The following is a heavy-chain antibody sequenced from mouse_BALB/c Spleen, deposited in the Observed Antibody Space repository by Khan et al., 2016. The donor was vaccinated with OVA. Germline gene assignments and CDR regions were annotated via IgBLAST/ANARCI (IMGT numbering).Heavy chain of an antibody. CDR3: ASHLTGSFAY. J-gene: IGHJ3*01. D-gene: IGHD4-1*01. CDR1: GFTFSSYS. Sequence: EVKLLESGGDLVKPGGSLKLSCAASGFTFSSYSMSWVRQTPDKRLEWVATISSGGDYTYYPDNVKGRFTISRDNAKNTLYLQMSSLKSEDTAMXYCASHLTGSFAYWGQGTLVTVSA. CDR2: ISSGGDYT. V-gene: IGHV5-6*01.